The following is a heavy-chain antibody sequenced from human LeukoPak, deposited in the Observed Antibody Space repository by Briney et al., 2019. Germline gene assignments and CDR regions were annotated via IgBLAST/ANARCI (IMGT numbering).Heavy chain of an antibody. V-gene: IGHV1-2*07. J-gene: IGHJ4*02. CDR1: GYTFTGYY. Sequence: ASVKVSCKASGYTFTGYYMHVVRQAPGQGLEWMGWINPNSGGTKYAHKFQGRVTMTRDTSISTAYMELSRLSSDDTAVYYCARDLSVATTTIKYWGQGTLVTVSS. CDR3: ARDLSVATTTIKY. CDR2: INPNSGGT. D-gene: IGHD5-12*01.